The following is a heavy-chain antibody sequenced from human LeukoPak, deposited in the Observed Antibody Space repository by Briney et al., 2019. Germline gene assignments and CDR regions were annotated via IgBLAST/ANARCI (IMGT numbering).Heavy chain of an antibody. CDR1: GFTFSAYA. V-gene: IGHV3-23*05. CDR3: ARLYGDYGDV. D-gene: IGHD4-17*01. CDR2: IGSDNKP. J-gene: IGHJ6*02. Sequence: GGSLRLSCEASGFTFSAYAMTWVRQAPGKGLEWVSSIGSDNKPHYSESVKGRLAISRDNSKNTLYLQMNSLRAEDTAVYYCARLYGDYGDVWGQGTTVTVSS.